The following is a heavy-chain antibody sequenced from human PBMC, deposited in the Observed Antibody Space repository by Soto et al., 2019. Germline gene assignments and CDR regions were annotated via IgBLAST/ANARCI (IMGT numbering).Heavy chain of an antibody. CDR1: GFTFSSYG. Sequence: GGSLRLSCAASGFTFSSYGMHWVRQAPGKGPEWVAVISYDGSNKYYADSVKGRFTISRDNSKNTLYLQMNSLRAEDTAVYYCAKEIARGSRYYYYGMDVWGQGTTVTVSS. CDR3: AKEIARGSRYYYYGMDV. D-gene: IGHD5-12*01. J-gene: IGHJ6*02. V-gene: IGHV3-30*18. CDR2: ISYDGSNK.